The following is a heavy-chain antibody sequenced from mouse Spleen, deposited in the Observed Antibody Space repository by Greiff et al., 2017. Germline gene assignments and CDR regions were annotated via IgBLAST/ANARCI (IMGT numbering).Heavy chain of an antibody. D-gene: IGHD1-1*01. CDR3: ARHEDYDGSPWFAY. Sequence: EVKLVESGGGLVKPGGSLKLSCAASGFTFSSYTMSWVRQTPAKRLEWVATISSGGGNTYYPDSVKGRFTISRDNARNTLYLQMSSLRSEDTAMYYCARHEDYDGSPWFAYWGQGTLVTVSA. CDR1: GFTFSSYT. J-gene: IGHJ3*01. V-gene: IGHV5-9*04. CDR2: ISSGGGNT.